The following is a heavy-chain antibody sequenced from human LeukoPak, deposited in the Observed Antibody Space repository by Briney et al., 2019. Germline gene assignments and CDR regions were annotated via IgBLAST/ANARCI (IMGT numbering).Heavy chain of an antibody. CDR3: ARYVSSGWPYFDY. J-gene: IGHJ4*02. D-gene: IGHD6-19*01. V-gene: IGHV3-21*01. CDR1: GFTFSSYS. Sequence: GGSLRLSCAASGFTFSSYSMNWVRQAPGKGLEWVSSISSSSSYIYYADSVKGRFTISRDNAKNSPYLQMNSLRAEDTAVYYCARYVSSGWPYFDYWGQGTLVTVSS. CDR2: ISSSSSYI.